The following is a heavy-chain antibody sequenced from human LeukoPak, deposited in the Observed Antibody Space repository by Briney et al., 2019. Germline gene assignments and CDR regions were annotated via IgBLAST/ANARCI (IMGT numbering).Heavy chain of an antibody. Sequence: SETLSLTCTVSGGSISSSRYYWGWIRQPPGKGLEWIGTIYYSGRNYYNPSLKSRVTISVDTSKNQFSLKLSSVTAADTAVYYCARLEYSSGWYFDYWGQGTLVTVSS. CDR3: ARLEYSSGWYFDY. CDR1: GGSISSSRYY. V-gene: IGHV4-39*01. D-gene: IGHD6-19*01. CDR2: IYYSGRN. J-gene: IGHJ4*02.